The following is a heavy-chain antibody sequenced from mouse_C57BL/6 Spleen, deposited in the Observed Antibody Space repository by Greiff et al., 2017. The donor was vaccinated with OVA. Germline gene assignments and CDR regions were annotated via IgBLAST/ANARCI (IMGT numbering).Heavy chain of an antibody. V-gene: IGHV1-22*01. CDR3: ARGGDGKGWYFDV. CDR1: GYTFTDYN. Sequence: LVESGASVKMSCKASGYTFTDYNMHWVKQSHGKSLEWIGYINPNNGGTSYNQKFKGKATLTVNKSSSTAYMELRSLTSEDSAVYYCARGGDGKGWYFDVWGTGTTVTVSS. CDR2: INPNNGGT. J-gene: IGHJ1*03. D-gene: IGHD3-3*01.